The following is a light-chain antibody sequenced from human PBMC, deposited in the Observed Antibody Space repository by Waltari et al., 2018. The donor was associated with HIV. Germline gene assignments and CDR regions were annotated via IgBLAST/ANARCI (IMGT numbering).Light chain of an antibody. CDR2: SNN. Sequence: QSVLTQPPSASGTPGPRVTISCYGTRSTIGSNTVSWYQQLPGTAPKLVIYSNNQRPSGVPDRFSGSKSGTSASLAISGLQSEDEADYYCAAWDDSLNGGVFGGGTKLTVV. V-gene: IGLV1-44*01. CDR1: RSTIGSNT. CDR3: AAWDDSLNGGV. J-gene: IGLJ3*02.